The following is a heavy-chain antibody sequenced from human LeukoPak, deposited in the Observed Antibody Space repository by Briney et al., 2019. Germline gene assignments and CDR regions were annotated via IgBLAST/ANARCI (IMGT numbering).Heavy chain of an antibody. CDR2: ISGYNGNT. CDR1: GYTFTTYV. V-gene: IGHV1-18*01. J-gene: IGHJ3*02. CDR3: ARDQHESSGNDAFDT. D-gene: IGHD3-22*01. Sequence: ASVPVSCKASGYTFTTYVISWVQQAPGQGLEWMGWISGYNGNTNYRQKVQGKVTMTTDISTSTDHMDLRSLRSDDTAVYYCARDQHESSGNDAFDTWGQGTMVTVSS.